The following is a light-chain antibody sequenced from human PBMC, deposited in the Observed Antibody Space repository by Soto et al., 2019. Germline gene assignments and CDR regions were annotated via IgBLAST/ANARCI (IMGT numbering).Light chain of an antibody. CDR3: QQYDNWPLT. V-gene: IGKV3-15*01. CDR1: QSVSNN. Sequence: EIVMTQSPATLSVSPGERATLSCRASQSVSNNYLAWYQQKPGQAPRLLIYGASNRATGIPARFSGSGSGTDFTLTISSLQSEDFAVYYCQQYDNWPLTFGQGTKVDNK. CDR2: GAS. J-gene: IGKJ1*01.